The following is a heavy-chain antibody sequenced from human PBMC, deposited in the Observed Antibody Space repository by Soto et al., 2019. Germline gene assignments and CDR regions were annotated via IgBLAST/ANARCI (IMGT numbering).Heavy chain of an antibody. D-gene: IGHD4-17*01. Sequence: GGSLRLSCVTSGFSFSRYGFHWVRQVPGKGLEWVAVMWFDGSKQYYVDSVKGRFTISRDNSKNTLYLQMNSLRADDTAVYYCARDPGVTNYYFDYWGQGALVTVSS. CDR3: ARDPGVTNYYFDY. CDR1: GFSFSRYG. V-gene: IGHV3-33*01. J-gene: IGHJ4*02. CDR2: MWFDGSKQ.